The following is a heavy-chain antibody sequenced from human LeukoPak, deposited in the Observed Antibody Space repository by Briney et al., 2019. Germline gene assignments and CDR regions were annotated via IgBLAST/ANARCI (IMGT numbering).Heavy chain of an antibody. D-gene: IGHD3-10*01. CDR1: GFTVSTNF. CDR3: AQEGGSGSYGYDY. J-gene: IGHJ4*02. V-gene: IGHV3-66*02. CDR2: IYSVGST. Sequence: GGSLRLSCAASGFTVSTNFISWVRQDPGKGLEWVSVIYSVGSTYYADSVKGRFTISRDNSKNTVYLQMNSLRPDDTAVYYCAQEGGSGSYGYDYWGQGTLVTVSS.